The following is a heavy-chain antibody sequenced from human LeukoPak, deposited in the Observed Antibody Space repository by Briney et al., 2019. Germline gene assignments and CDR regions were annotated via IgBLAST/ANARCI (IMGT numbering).Heavy chain of an antibody. V-gene: IGHV1-2*02. CDR3: ARGTPLYAKQYNWFDP. D-gene: IGHD2/OR15-2a*01. J-gene: IGHJ5*02. CDR1: GYTFTSYG. CDR2: INPNSGGT. Sequence: ASVKVSCKASGYTFTSYGISWVRQAPGQGLEWMGWINPNSGGTNYAQKFQGRVTMTRDTSISTAYMELSRLRSDDTAVYYCARGTPLYAKQYNWFDPWGQGTLVTVSS.